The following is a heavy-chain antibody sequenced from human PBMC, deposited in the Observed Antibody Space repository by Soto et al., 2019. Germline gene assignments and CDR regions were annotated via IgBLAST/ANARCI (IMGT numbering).Heavy chain of an antibody. V-gene: IGHV3-74*03. CDR2: IDSYGSST. CDR1: GFTFGSYW. CDR3: VRGLGNSDH. J-gene: IGHJ4*02. Sequence: EVQLVESGGGLVQPGGSLRLSCVASGFTFGSYWMHWVRQVPGKEPVWVSFIDSYGSSTKYADSVRGRFTISRDNAKNTLYLLMNSLRVADTAVYYCVRGLGNSDHWGQGTLVTVSS.